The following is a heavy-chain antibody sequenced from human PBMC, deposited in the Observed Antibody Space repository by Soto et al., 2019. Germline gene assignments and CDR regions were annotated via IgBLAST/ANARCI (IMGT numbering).Heavy chain of an antibody. J-gene: IGHJ6*02. CDR1: GFTFSNYG. CDR2: ISYDGSNK. V-gene: IGHV3-30*18. D-gene: IGHD3-10*01. Sequence: QVLLVESGGGVVQPGRSLRLSCAASGFTFSNYGMHWVRQAPGKGLEWVAVISYDGSNKYYADSVKGRFTISRDNSKHTVYLQMNSLRAEATAVYYCAKDRLDRDYYGSYGMDIWGQGTTVTGSS. CDR3: AKDRLDRDYYGSYGMDI.